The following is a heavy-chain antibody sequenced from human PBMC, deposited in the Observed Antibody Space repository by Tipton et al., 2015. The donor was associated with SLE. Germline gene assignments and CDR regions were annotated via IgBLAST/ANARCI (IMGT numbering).Heavy chain of an antibody. V-gene: IGHV4-34*01. D-gene: IGHD3-16*02. Sequence: TLSLTCAVSGGSLSGFYWGWLRQPPGKGLEWIGDISHSGSSNKYNPSLKSRVTMSVDTSKNQFSLQLTSVTAADTAVYYCARARQRLSDYYYYYYYMDIWGKGTTVTVSS. CDR2: ISHSGSS. CDR3: ARARQRLSDYYYYYYYMDI. J-gene: IGHJ6*03. CDR1: GGSLSGFY.